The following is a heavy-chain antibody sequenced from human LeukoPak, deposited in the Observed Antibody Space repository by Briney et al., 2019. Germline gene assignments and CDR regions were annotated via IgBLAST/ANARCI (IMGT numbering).Heavy chain of an antibody. CDR2: ISGSGGST. CDR1: GFTFSSYA. Sequence: GGSLRLSCAASGFTFSSYAMSWVRQAPGKGLEGVSAISGSGGSTYYADSVKGRFTISRDNSKNTLYLQMNSLRAEDTAVYYCAKGGSSWSGGYFDYWGQGALVTVSS. CDR3: AKGGSSWSGGYFDY. D-gene: IGHD6-13*01. V-gene: IGHV3-23*01. J-gene: IGHJ4*02.